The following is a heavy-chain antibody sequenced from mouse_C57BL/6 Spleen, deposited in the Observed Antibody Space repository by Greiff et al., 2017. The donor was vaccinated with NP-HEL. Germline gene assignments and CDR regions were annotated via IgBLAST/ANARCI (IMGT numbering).Heavy chain of an antibody. D-gene: IGHD1-1*01. V-gene: IGHV10-1*01. CDR3: VRQATTVVATGYYAMDY. CDR2: IRSKSNNYAT. Sequence: DVKLVESGGGLVQPKGSLKLSCAASGFSFNTYAMNWVRQAPGKGLEWVARIRSKSNNYATYYADSVKDRFTISRDDSESMLYLQMNNLKTEDTAMYYCVRQATTVVATGYYAMDYWGQGTSVTVSS. J-gene: IGHJ4*01. CDR1: GFSFNTYA.